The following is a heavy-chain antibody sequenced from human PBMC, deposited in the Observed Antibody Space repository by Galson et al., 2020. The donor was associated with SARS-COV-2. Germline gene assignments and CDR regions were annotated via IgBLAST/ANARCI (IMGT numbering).Heavy chain of an antibody. D-gene: IGHD2-15*01. CDR1: GYTLTELS. J-gene: IGHJ5*02. CDR2: FDPEDGET. V-gene: IGHV1-24*01. Sequence: ASVKVSCKVSGYTLTELSIHWVRQAPGKGLEWMGGFDPEDGETIYAQKFQGRVTMSEDTSTDTAYMELSSLRSEDTAVYYCATGPIALPGWFDPWGQGTLVTVSS. CDR3: ATGPIALPGWFDP.